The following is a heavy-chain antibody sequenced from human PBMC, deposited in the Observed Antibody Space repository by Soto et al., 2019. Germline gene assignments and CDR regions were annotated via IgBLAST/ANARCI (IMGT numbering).Heavy chain of an antibody. Sequence: SETLSLTCTVSGGSISSGGYYWSWIRRHPGKGLEWIGYIYYSGSTYYNPSLKSRVTISVDTSKNQFSLKLSSVTAADTAVYYCARGMVPAASTFDYWGQGTLVTVSS. CDR3: ARGMVPAASTFDY. CDR1: GGSISSGGYY. V-gene: IGHV4-31*03. CDR2: IYYSGST. J-gene: IGHJ4*02. D-gene: IGHD2-2*01.